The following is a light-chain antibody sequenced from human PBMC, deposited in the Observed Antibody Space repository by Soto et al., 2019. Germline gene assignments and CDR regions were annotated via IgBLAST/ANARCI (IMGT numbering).Light chain of an antibody. CDR3: SSYTISSTLV. J-gene: IGLJ2*01. CDR1: SSDIGDYNF. Sequence: QSVLTQPASVSGSPGQSITISCTGTSSDIGDYNFVSWYQQNPGKAPKLMIYDVSSRPSGVSNRFSGSKSGNTASLTISGLQAEDEADYYCSSYTISSTLVFGGGTKVTVL. V-gene: IGLV2-14*03. CDR2: DVS.